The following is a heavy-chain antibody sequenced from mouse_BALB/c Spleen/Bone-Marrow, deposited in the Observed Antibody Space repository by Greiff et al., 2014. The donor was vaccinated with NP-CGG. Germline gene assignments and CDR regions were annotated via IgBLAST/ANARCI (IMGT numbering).Heavy chain of an antibody. V-gene: IGHV5-4*02. Sequence: EVQLVESGGGLVKPGGSLKLSCAASGFTFSDYYIYWLRQTPEKRLEWVATISDGGNYSYYPDSVNGRFTISRDNAKNNLYLQMSSLKSEDTAMYYCARSRMRYGAMDYWGQGTSVTVFS. CDR1: GFTFSDYY. D-gene: IGHD2-10*02. CDR2: ISDGGNYS. CDR3: ARSRMRYGAMDY. J-gene: IGHJ4*01.